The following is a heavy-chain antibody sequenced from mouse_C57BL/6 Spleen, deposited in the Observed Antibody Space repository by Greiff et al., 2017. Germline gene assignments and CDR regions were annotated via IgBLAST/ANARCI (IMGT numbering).Heavy chain of an antibody. CDR2: IDPSVSYT. V-gene: IGHV1-69*01. CDR1: GYTFTSYW. J-gene: IGHJ2*01. CDR3: TRSGPYYFDY. D-gene: IGHD1-3*01. Sequence: QVQLQQPGAELVMPGASVKLSCKASGYTFTSYWMHWVKQRPGQGLEWIGEIDPSVSYTNYNQKFKGKSTLSVDKSSSTAYMLISSLTSEYSAVYYWTRSGPYYFDYWGQGTTLTVSS.